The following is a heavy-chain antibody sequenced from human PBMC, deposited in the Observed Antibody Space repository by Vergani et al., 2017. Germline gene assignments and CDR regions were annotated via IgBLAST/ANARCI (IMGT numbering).Heavy chain of an antibody. CDR1: GGSFTSYH. V-gene: IGHV4-34*01. D-gene: IGHD6-6*01. J-gene: IGHJ6*03. CDR2: IDHTGRP. Sequence: QVQLQQWGGGLLKPSETLSLTCVVNGGSFTSYHWTWIRQSPGEGLEWVGDIDHTGRPDYNPSLKSRVTISVDTSKNQFSLKLSSVTAADTAVYYCARGRRSIAAEYYYYYYMDVWGKGTTVTVSS. CDR3: ARGRRSIAAEYYYYYYMDV.